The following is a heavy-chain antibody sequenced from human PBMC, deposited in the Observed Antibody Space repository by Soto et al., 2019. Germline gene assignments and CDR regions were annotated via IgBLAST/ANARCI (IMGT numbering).Heavy chain of an antibody. CDR2: ISGSGGST. Sequence: GGSLSLSCAASGFTFSSYAMSWVRQAPGKGLEWVSAISGSGGSTYYADSVKGRFTISRDNSKNTLYLQMNSLRAEDTAVYYCAKFGPITMVRGVIRSYWGQGTLVTVSS. CDR1: GFTFSSYA. V-gene: IGHV3-23*01. D-gene: IGHD3-10*01. CDR3: AKFGPITMVRGVIRSY. J-gene: IGHJ4*02.